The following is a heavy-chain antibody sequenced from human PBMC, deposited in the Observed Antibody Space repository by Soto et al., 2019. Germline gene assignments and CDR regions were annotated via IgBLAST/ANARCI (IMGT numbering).Heavy chain of an antibody. D-gene: IGHD2-2*01. CDR2: IRSKAYGGTT. CDR1: GFTFGDYA. J-gene: IGHJ4*01. V-gene: IGHV3-49*03. Sequence: GGSLRLSCTASGFTFGDYAENWFRQAPGKGLEWVGFIRSKAYGGTTEYAASVIGRFAISRDDSKSIAYLQMNSLKTEDTAVYYRTRAYCSGASCYLGGVDYWGHGTLVTVSS. CDR3: TRAYCSGASCYLGGVDY.